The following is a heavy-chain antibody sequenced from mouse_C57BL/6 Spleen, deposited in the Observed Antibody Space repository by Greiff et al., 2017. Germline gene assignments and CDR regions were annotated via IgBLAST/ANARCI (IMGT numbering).Heavy chain of an antibody. CDR2: IYPGSGST. J-gene: IGHJ2*01. CDR1: GYPFTSSW. CDR3: ARGYYGSSYFDY. Sequence: QVQLQQPGAELVKPGASVTMSCKASGYPFTSSWITWVKQRPGQGLEWIGDIYPGSGSTNYNEKFKSKATLTVDTSSSTAYMQLSSLTSEDSAVYYCARGYYGSSYFDYWGQGTTLTVSS. D-gene: IGHD1-1*01. V-gene: IGHV1-55*01.